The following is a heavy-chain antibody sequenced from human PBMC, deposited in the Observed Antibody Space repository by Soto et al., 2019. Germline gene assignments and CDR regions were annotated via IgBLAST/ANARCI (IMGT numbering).Heavy chain of an antibody. D-gene: IGHD2-2*02. CDR2: ISSSSSYI. Sequence: GGSLRLSCAASGFTFSSYSMNWVRQAPGKGLEWVSSISSSSSYIYYADSVKGRFTISRDNAKNSLYLQMNSLRAEDTAVYYCARLCSSTSCYTYGMDVWGQGTTVTVSS. V-gene: IGHV3-21*01. CDR1: GFTFSSYS. CDR3: ARLCSSTSCYTYGMDV. J-gene: IGHJ6*02.